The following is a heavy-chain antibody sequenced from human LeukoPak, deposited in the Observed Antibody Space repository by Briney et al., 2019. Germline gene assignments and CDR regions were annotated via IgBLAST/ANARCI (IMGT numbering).Heavy chain of an antibody. CDR1: GYSFTSYW. D-gene: IGHD4-4*01. V-gene: IGHV5-51*01. CDR2: IYPGDSDT. Sequence: GEPLKISCKGSGYSFTSYWIGWVRQMPGKGLEWMGIIYPGDSDTRYSPSFQGQVTISADKSISTAYLQWSSLKASDTAMYYCARHGMTTVTTNPMDVWGQGTTVTVSS. J-gene: IGHJ6*02. CDR3: ARHGMTTVTTNPMDV.